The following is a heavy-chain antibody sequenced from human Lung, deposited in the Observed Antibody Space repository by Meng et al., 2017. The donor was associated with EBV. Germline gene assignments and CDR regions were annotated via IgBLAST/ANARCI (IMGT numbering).Heavy chain of an antibody. CDR1: GGSISSSNW. CDR3: ARIRSVDTATNPFDY. Sequence: QLQESGPGLGGPSGTLAPPGAFSGGSISSSNWWSWVRQPPGKGLEWIGEIYHSGSTNYNPSLKSRVTISVDKSKNQFSLKLSSVTAADTAVYYCARIRSVDTATNPFDYWGQGTLVTVSS. V-gene: IGHV4-4*02. J-gene: IGHJ4*02. CDR2: IYHSGST. D-gene: IGHD5-18*01.